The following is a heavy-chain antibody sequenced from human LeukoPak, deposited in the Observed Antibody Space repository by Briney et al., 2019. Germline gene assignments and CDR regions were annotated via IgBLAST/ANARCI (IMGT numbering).Heavy chain of an antibody. CDR1: GGSISSYY. CDR3: AREFSRDP. V-gene: IGHV4-34*01. CDR2: INHSGST. Sequence: PSETLSLTCTVSGGSISSYYWSWIRQPPGKGLEWIGEINHSGSTNYNPSLKSRVTISVDTSKNQFSLRLSSVTAADTAVYYCAREFSRDPWGQGTLVTVSS. J-gene: IGHJ5*02.